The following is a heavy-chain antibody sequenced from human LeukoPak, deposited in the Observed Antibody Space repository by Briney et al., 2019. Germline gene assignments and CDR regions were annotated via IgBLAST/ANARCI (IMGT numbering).Heavy chain of an antibody. CDR3: ARQLWFRRFDY. CDR1: GGSISSSSYY. V-gene: IGHV4-39*01. D-gene: IGHD3-10*01. CDR2: IYYSGST. J-gene: IGHJ4*02. Sequence: TPSETLSLTCTVSGGSISSSSYYWGWIRQPPGKGLEWIGSIYYSGSTYYNPSLKSRVTISVDTSKNQFSLKLSSVTAADTAVYYCARQLWFRRFDYWGQGTLVTVSS.